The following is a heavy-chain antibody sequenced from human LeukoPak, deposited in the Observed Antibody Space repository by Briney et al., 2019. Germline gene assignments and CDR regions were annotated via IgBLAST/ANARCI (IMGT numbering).Heavy chain of an antibody. CDR2: VSAYADNT. Sequence: ASVKVSCKASGYTFINYGISWARQAPGQGLEWMGWVSAYADNTNYVQKFQGRVTMTTDTSTNTAYMELRSLRSDDTAVYYCARDCIGCHGFDYWGQGTLVTVSS. CDR3: ARDCIGCHGFDY. V-gene: IGHV1-18*01. CDR1: GYTFINYG. D-gene: IGHD2-15*01. J-gene: IGHJ4*02.